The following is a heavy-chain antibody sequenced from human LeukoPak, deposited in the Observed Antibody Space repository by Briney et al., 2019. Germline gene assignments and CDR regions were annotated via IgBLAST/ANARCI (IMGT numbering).Heavy chain of an antibody. CDR3: ARLGGARDY. Sequence: SETLSLTCTVSGGSISSYYWSWIRQPPGKGLEWIGYTYYSGSTNYNPSLKSRVTISVDKSKNQFSLKLSSVTAADTAVYYCARLGGARDYWGQGTLVTVSS. J-gene: IGHJ4*02. V-gene: IGHV4-59*12. CDR1: GGSISSYY. CDR2: TYYSGST. D-gene: IGHD3-16*01.